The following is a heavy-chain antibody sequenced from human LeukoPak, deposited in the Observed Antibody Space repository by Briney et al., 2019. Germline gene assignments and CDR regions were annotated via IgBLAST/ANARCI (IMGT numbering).Heavy chain of an antibody. J-gene: IGHJ4*02. CDR3: GRVWGDRPRAYFAFDY. V-gene: IGHV4-4*07. D-gene: IGHD3-16*01. Sequence: PSETLSLTCIVSGGSISGYYWSWIRQPAGKGLERIGRIDASGSTNYSPSLKSRVTMSLDTSKNQFSLRLSSVTAADTAVYYCGRVWGDRPRAYFAFDYWGQEPLVTVSS. CDR1: GGSISGYY. CDR2: IDASGST.